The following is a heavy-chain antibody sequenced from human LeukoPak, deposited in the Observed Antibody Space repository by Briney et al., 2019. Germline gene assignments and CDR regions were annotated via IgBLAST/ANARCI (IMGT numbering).Heavy chain of an antibody. CDR3: SRDGSGSSWSAFDI. D-gene: IGHD6-13*01. Sequence: SETLSLTCTVSGGSISSYYWSWIRQPPGRGLEWIGYIYYSGSTNYNPSLKSRVTISVDTSKNQFSLKLSSVTAADTAVYYCSRDGSGSSWSAFDIWGQGTRVTVSS. J-gene: IGHJ3*02. CDR1: GGSISSYY. V-gene: IGHV4-59*01. CDR2: IYYSGST.